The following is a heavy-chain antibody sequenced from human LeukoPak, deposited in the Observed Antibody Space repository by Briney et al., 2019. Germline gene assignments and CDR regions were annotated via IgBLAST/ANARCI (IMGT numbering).Heavy chain of an antibody. Sequence: GGSLRLSCAASGFTFSSYAMSWVRQAPGKGLEWVSAISGSGGSTYYADSVKGRFTISRDNSKNTLYLQMNSLRAEDTAVYYCAKEMAKRGWNRIVVVSVPYFDYWGQGTLVTVSS. CDR3: AKEMAKRGWNRIVVVSVPYFDY. CDR2: ISGSGGST. D-gene: IGHD3-22*01. CDR1: GFTFSSYA. J-gene: IGHJ4*02. V-gene: IGHV3-23*01.